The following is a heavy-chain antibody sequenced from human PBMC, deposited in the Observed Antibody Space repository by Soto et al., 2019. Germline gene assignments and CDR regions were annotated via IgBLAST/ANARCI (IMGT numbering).Heavy chain of an antibody. J-gene: IGHJ6*02. Sequence: QVQLVQSGAEVKKPGSSVKVSCKASGGTFSSYTISWVRQAPGQGLEWMGRIIPILGIANYAQKFQGRVTITADKSTSTAYMELSSLRSEDTAVYYCARDFGYSYGYINYYGMDVWGQGTTVTVSS. CDR1: GGTFSSYT. D-gene: IGHD5-18*01. CDR3: ARDFGYSYGYINYYGMDV. CDR2: IIPILGIA. V-gene: IGHV1-69*08.